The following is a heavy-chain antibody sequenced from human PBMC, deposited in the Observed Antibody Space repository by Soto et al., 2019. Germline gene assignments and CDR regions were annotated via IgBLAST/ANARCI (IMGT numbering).Heavy chain of an antibody. D-gene: IGHD6-19*01. Sequence: EVQLVESGGGLVQPGGSLRLSCTASGFTFSSYSMNWVRQAPGKGLEWVSYITSSSSPIYYADSVKGRFTISRDNAKNSLSLHMNNLRTEDTAFYYCARSSSGWAYLFDYWGQGTLVTVSS. CDR3: ARSSSGWAYLFDY. J-gene: IGHJ4*02. V-gene: IGHV3-48*01. CDR1: GFTFSSYS. CDR2: ITSSSSPI.